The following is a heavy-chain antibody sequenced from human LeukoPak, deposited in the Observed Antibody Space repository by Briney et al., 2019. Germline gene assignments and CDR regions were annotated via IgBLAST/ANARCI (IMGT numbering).Heavy chain of an antibody. V-gene: IGHV1-8*03. CDR3: ARAPKAFGGAIVYYFDY. D-gene: IGHD3-16*02. CDR2: MNPNSGNT. Sequence: GASVKVSCKASGYTFTSYDINWVRQATGQGLEWMGWMNPNSGNTGYAQKFQGRVTITRNTSISTAYMELSSLRSEDTAVYYCARAPKAFGGAIVYYFDYWGQGTLVTVSS. J-gene: IGHJ4*02. CDR1: GYTFTSYD.